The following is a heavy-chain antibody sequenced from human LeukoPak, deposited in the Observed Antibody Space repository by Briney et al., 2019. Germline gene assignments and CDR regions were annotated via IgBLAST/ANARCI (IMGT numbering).Heavy chain of an antibody. J-gene: IGHJ3*02. CDR2: ISSSSSYI. V-gene: IGHV3-21*01. Sequence: GVSLTLSCAASGFTFSSYSMNWLRQAPGKGLEWVLSISSSSSYIYYADSVKGRFTISRDNAKNSLYLQMNSLRAEDTAVYYCARDFDSSGYYPIWGQGTMVTVSS. D-gene: IGHD3-22*01. CDR3: ARDFDSSGYYPI. CDR1: GFTFSSYS.